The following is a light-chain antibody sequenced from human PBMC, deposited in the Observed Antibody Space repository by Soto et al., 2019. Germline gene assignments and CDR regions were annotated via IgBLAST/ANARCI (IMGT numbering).Light chain of an antibody. Sequence: EIVWTQSPGTLSLSPGERATLSCRASQSVTSPFLAWYQQKPGQPPRLLIYSTSGRATGIPDRFSGSGSGTDFTLTVSSLEPEDSAVYYCQQYGGSPRTFGQGPKVEV. CDR2: STS. J-gene: IGKJ1*01. CDR3: QQYGGSPRT. V-gene: IGKV3-20*01. CDR1: QSVTSPF.